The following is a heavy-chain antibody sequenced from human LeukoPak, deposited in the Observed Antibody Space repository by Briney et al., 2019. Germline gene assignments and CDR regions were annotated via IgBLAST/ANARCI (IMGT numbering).Heavy chain of an antibody. Sequence: GASVKVSCKASGYTFTSYGISWVRQAPGQGLEWMGWISAYNGNTNYAQKLQGRVTMTTGTSTSTAYMELRSLRSDDTAVYYCARDELELPYGDYYYGMDVWGQGTTVTVSS. D-gene: IGHD1-7*01. CDR3: ARDELELPYGDYYYGMDV. J-gene: IGHJ6*02. CDR1: GYTFTSYG. V-gene: IGHV1-18*01. CDR2: ISAYNGNT.